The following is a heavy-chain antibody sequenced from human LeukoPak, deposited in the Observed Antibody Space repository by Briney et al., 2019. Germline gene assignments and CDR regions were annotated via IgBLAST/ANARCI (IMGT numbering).Heavy chain of an antibody. CDR3: AKDLYSGSPLLVDY. D-gene: IGHD1-26*01. CDR1: GFTFSSYA. Sequence: AGGSLRLSCAASGFTFSSYAMSWVRQAPGKGLEWVSAISGSGGSTYYADSVKGRFTISRDNSKNTLYLQMNSLRAEDTAVYYCAKDLYSGSPLLVDYWGQGTLVTVSS. CDR2: ISGSGGST. V-gene: IGHV3-23*01. J-gene: IGHJ4*02.